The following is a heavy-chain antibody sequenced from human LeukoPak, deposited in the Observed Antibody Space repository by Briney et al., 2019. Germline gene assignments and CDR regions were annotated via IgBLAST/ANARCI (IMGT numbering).Heavy chain of an antibody. CDR3: ARTYSWSLSRFDY. D-gene: IGHD3-16*02. CDR1: GYTFTSYD. Sequence: ASVKVSCKASGYTFTSYDINWVRQATGQGLEWMGWMNPISGNTGHAQKFQGRVTMTRDTSISTAYMELSSLRSEDTAVYYCARTYSWSLSRFDYWGQGTLVTVSS. CDR2: MNPISGNT. J-gene: IGHJ4*02. V-gene: IGHV1-8*01.